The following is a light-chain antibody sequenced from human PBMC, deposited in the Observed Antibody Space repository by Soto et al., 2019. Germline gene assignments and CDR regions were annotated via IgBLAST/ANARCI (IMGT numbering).Light chain of an antibody. J-gene: IGKJ1*01. CDR2: DAS. CDR3: LQNYNYPWT. Sequence: DTQMTQSPSSLSASLGDRVTITCQANQDVGNFLNWYQQKPGKAPKVVIYDASNLPPGVPSRFSGSGSGTQFTLTISSLQPEDVATYYCLQNYNYPWTFGQGTKVDIK. CDR1: QDVGNF. V-gene: IGKV1-33*01.